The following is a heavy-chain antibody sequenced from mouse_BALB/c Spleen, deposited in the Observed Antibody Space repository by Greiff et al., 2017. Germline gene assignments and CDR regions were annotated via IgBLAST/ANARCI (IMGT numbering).Heavy chain of an antibody. J-gene: IGHJ4*01. CDR1: GYTFTSYY. Sequence: VKLVESGPELVKPGASVRISCKASGYTFTSYYIHWVKQRPGQGLEWIGWIYPGNVNTKYNEKFKGKATLTADKSSSTAYMQLSSLTSEDSAVYFCARFITTAYYAMDYWGQGTSVTVSS. CDR3: ARFITTAYYAMDY. D-gene: IGHD1-2*01. V-gene: IGHV1S56*01. CDR2: IYPGNVNT.